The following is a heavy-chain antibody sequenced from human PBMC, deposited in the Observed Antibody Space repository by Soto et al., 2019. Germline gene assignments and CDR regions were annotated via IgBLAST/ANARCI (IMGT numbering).Heavy chain of an antibody. CDR2: IYHSGST. Sequence: PSETLSLTCAVSGGSISSGGYSWSWIRQPPGKGLEWIGYIYHSGSTYYNPSLKSRVTISVDRSKNQFSLKLSSVTAAATAVYYCARGRYGSGSYFDYWGQGTLVTV. J-gene: IGHJ4*02. CDR3: ARGRYGSGSYFDY. V-gene: IGHV4-30-2*01. D-gene: IGHD3-10*01. CDR1: GGSISSGGYS.